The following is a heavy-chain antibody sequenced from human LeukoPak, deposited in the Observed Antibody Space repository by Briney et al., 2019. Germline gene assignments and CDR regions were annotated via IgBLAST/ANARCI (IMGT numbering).Heavy chain of an antibody. CDR1: GFTFSSYE. D-gene: IGHD3-22*01. CDR2: ISSSGSTI. V-gene: IGHV3-48*03. CDR3: ARVFSLGGYDTVAFYHYYYMDV. J-gene: IGHJ6*03. Sequence: SGGSLRLSCAASGFTFSSYEMNWVRQAPGKGLEWVSYISSSGSTIYYADSVKGRFTISRDNAKNSLYLQMNNLRAEDTALYYCARVFSLGGYDTVAFYHYYYMDVWGKGTTVTVSS.